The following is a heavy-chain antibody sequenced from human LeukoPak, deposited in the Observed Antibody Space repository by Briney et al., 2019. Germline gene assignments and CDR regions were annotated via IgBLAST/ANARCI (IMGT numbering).Heavy chain of an antibody. V-gene: IGHV3-74*01. J-gene: IGHJ4*02. CDR3: ARDSSSWYYLFDY. CDR1: GFTFSSYW. CDR2: INTDGSST. Sequence: GSLRLSCAASGFTFSSYWMHWVRQAPGKGLVWVSRINTDGSSTSYADSVKGRFTISRDNAKNTLYLQMNSLRAEDTAVYYCARDSSSWYYLFDYWGQGTLVTVSS. D-gene: IGHD6-13*01.